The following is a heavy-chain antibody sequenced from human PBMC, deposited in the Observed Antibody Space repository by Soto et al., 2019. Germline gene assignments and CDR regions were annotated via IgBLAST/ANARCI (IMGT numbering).Heavy chain of an antibody. CDR2: IIPIFSSR. CDR1: RDTFNKYA. J-gene: IGHJ6*03. Sequence: QVQLVQSGAEVKKPGSSVKVSCKTSRDTFNKYAFNWVRQAPGQGLEWMGWIIPIFSSRNYAEKFQGRVTITADDSTSTAYMELRSLRFEDTAVYYCARGETDLGVWGKGTTVTVSS. D-gene: IGHD2-21*02. CDR3: ARGETDLGV. V-gene: IGHV1-69*01.